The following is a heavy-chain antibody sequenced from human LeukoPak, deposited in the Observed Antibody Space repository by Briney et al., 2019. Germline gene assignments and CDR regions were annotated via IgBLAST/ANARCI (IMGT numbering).Heavy chain of an antibody. J-gene: IGHJ3*02. Sequence: SETLTLTCFVSGGSISSHYWTWIRQPPGKGLECIGDIFYTGSTTYSPSLKSRATISIETSKNQISLKLRSVTAADTAVYFCARVNWGGFDIWGQGTLATVSS. D-gene: IGHD7-27*01. CDR2: IFYTGST. V-gene: IGHV4-59*11. CDR1: GGSISSHY. CDR3: ARVNWGGFDI.